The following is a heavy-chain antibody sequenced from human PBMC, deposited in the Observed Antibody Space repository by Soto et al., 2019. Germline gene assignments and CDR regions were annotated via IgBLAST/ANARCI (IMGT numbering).Heavy chain of an antibody. D-gene: IGHD6-13*01. CDR1: GITLSSYA. Sequence: GGSLRLSCAASGITLSSYAMSWVRQAPGKGLEWVSAISGSGGSTYYADSVKGRFTISRDNSKNTLYLQMNSLRAEDTAVYYCAKPRGQQLTYYYGMDVWGQGTTVTVSS. CDR2: ISGSGGST. CDR3: AKPRGQQLTYYYGMDV. V-gene: IGHV3-23*01. J-gene: IGHJ6*02.